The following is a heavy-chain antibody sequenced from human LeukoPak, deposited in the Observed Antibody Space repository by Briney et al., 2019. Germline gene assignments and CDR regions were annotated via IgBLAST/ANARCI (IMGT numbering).Heavy chain of an antibody. CDR3: AKIVGYGSEYFYYYMDV. D-gene: IGHD3-10*01. J-gene: IGHJ6*03. V-gene: IGHV4-4*02. CDR1: GFTFSSYA. Sequence: GSLRLSCAASGFTFSSYAMHWVRQAPGKGLEWVGEIHHSGSTNYKPSLKSRVTITIDQSKNKFSLRLSSVTAADTAVYYCAKIVGYGSEYFYYYMDVWGKGTTVTVYS. CDR2: IHHSGST.